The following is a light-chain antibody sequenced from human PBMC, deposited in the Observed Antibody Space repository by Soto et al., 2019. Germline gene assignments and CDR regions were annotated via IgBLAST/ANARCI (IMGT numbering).Light chain of an antibody. J-gene: IGLJ1*01. CDR1: SSDVGGYNY. CDR3: SSYTSSSTPCV. CDR2: DVS. Sequence: LTQPASVSGSPGRSITISCTGTSSDVGGYNYVSWYQQHPGKAPKLMIYDVSNRPSGVSNRFSGSKSGNTASLTISGLQAEDEADYYCSSYTSSSTPCVFGTGTKVTVL. V-gene: IGLV2-14*01.